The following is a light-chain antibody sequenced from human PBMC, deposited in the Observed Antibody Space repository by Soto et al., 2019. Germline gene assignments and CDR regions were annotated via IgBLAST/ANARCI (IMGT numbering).Light chain of an antibody. V-gene: IGLV1-40*01. CDR1: SSNIGAGYD. CDR3: QSHDSSLSGWV. Sequence: QSVLTQPPSVSGAPGQRVTISCTGSSSNIGAGYDVHWYQQLPGTAPKLLIYGNSNRPSGVPDRFSGSKSGTSASLAITGLQAEDEADYECQSHDSSLSGWVFGGGNKLTVL. CDR2: GNS. J-gene: IGLJ3*02.